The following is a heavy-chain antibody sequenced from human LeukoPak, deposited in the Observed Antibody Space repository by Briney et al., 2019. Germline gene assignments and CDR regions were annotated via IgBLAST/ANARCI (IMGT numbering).Heavy chain of an antibody. D-gene: IGHD3-22*01. Sequence: AGGSLRLSCAASGFTFSNAWMNWVRQAPGKGLEWVGRIKSKTDGGTTDYAAPVKGRFTISRDDSKNTLYLQMNSLKTEDTAVYYCSTTYYYDSSEGYWGQGTLVTVSS. CDR1: GFTFSNAW. V-gene: IGHV3-15*07. CDR2: IKSKTDGGTT. CDR3: STTYYYDSSEGY. J-gene: IGHJ4*02.